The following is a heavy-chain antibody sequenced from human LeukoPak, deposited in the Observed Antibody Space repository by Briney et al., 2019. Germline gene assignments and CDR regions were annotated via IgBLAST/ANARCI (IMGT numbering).Heavy chain of an antibody. D-gene: IGHD3-22*01. CDR2: ISSSSSYI. Sequence: GGSLRLSCAASGFTFSSYSMNWVRQAPGKGLEWVSSISSSSSYIYYADSMKGRFTISRDNAKNSLYLQMNSLRAEDTAVYYCAGYYDSSGYYYRAWGQGTLVTVSS. J-gene: IGHJ5*02. CDR1: GFTFSSYS. CDR3: AGYYDSSGYYYRA. V-gene: IGHV3-21*01.